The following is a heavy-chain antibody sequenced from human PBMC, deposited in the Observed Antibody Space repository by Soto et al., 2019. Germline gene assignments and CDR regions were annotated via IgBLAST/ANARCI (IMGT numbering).Heavy chain of an antibody. CDR1: GYTFTSYA. CDR3: ARVALRYFDVPDNWFDP. D-gene: IGHD3-9*01. Sequence: GASVKVSCKASGYTFTSYAMHLVGQAPGQRLEWMGWINAGNGNTKYSQKFQGRVTITRDTSASTAYMELSSLRSEDTAVYYCARVALRYFDVPDNWFDPWGQGTLVTVSS. CDR2: INAGNGNT. V-gene: IGHV1-3*01. J-gene: IGHJ5*02.